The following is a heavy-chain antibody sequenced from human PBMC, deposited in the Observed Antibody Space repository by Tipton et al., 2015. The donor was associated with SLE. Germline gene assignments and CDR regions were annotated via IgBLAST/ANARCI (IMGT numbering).Heavy chain of an antibody. Sequence: GSLRLSCAASGFTFSSYAMSWVRRAPGKGLEWVANIKEDGSEKHYVDSVKDRLTISRDNAKNSPYLQMNNLRAEDTAVYYCARPFTYRYESGVYPIYYFDYWGQGILVTVSS. CDR1: GFTFSSYA. V-gene: IGHV3-7*01. CDR2: IKEDGSEK. D-gene: IGHD3-22*01. J-gene: IGHJ4*02. CDR3: ARPFTYRYESGVYPIYYFDY.